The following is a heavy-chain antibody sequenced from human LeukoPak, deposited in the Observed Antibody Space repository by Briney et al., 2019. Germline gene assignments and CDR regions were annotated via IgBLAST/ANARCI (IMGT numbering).Heavy chain of an antibody. V-gene: IGHV3-30*18. J-gene: IGHJ4*02. CDR3: ANIVDTAMVTLFDY. CDR2: ISYDGSNK. Sequence: PGRSLRLSCAASGFTFSSHGMHWVRQAPGKGLEWVAVISYDGSNKYYADSVKGRFTISRDNSKNTLYLQMNSLRAEDTAVYYCANIVDTAMVTLFDYWGQGTLVTVSS. CDR1: GFTFSSHG. D-gene: IGHD5-18*01.